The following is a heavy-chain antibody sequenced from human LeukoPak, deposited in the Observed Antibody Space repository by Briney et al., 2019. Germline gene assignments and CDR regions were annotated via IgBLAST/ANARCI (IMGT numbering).Heavy chain of an antibody. J-gene: IGHJ3*02. CDR1: GFTVSSNY. V-gene: IGHV3-53*01. CDR3: AREIYCSASSCTGGVFDI. D-gene: IGHD2-15*01. Sequence: GGSLRLSCAASGFTVSSNYMSWVRQAPGKGLEWVSVIYSGGSTYYADSVKGRFTISRDNSKNTLYLQMNSLRVEDTAVYYCAREIYCSASSCTGGVFDIWGQGTMVTASS. CDR2: IYSGGST.